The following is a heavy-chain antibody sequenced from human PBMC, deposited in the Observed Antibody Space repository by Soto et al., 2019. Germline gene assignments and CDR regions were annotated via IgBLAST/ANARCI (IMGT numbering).Heavy chain of an antibody. CDR3: AKVSDIVVVPAARLFDY. D-gene: IGHD2-2*01. Sequence: GGSLRLSCAASGFTFSSYAMSWVRQAPGKGLEWASAISGSGGSTYYADSVKGRFTISRDNSKNTLYLQMNSLRAEDTAVYYCAKVSDIVVVPAARLFDYWGQGTLVTVSS. V-gene: IGHV3-23*01. CDR2: ISGSGGST. J-gene: IGHJ4*02. CDR1: GFTFSSYA.